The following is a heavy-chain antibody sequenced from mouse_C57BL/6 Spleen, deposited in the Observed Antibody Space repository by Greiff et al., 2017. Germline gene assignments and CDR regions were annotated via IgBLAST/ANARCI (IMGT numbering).Heavy chain of an antibody. D-gene: IGHD1-1*01. J-gene: IGHJ1*03. CDR2: INPSTGGT. CDR1: GYSFTGYY. CDR3: AREGVVARWYFDV. Sequence: EVQLLQSGPGLVKPGASLSISCKASGYSFTGYYMNWLKQRPEKSLEWIGEINPSTGGTTYNQNFKDKATFTVDKSYSTAYMQLKRLTSEDAAVYYCAREGVVARWYFDVWGTGTTVTVSS. V-gene: IGHV1-42*01.